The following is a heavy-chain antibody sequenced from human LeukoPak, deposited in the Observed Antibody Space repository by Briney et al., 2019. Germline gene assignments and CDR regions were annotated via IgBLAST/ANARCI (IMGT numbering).Heavy chain of an antibody. J-gene: IGHJ4*02. CDR1: GFTFSSST. Sequence: GGSLRLSCAASGFTFSSSTMTWVRQAPGQGLDWVSSITSTGGGSTYYADSVKGRFTISRDNSKNTPYLQMNSLRAEDTAVYYCAITGVRDFDSWGQGTLVTVSS. CDR3: AITGVRDFDS. CDR2: ITSTGGGST. V-gene: IGHV3-23*01. D-gene: IGHD4-11*01.